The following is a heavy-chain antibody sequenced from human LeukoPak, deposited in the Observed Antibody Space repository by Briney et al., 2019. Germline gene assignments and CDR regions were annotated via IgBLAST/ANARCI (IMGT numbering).Heavy chain of an antibody. CDR2: IYTSGST. D-gene: IGHD3-3*01. V-gene: IGHV4-61*02. CDR1: GGSISSGSYY. Sequence: SQTLSLTCTVSGGSISSGSYYWSWIRQPAGKGLEWIGRIYTSGSTNYNPSLKSRVTISVDTSKNQFSLKLSSVTAADTAVYYCARDSYDFWSGYYSHYWGQGTLVTVSS. J-gene: IGHJ4*02. CDR3: ARDSYDFWSGYYSHY.